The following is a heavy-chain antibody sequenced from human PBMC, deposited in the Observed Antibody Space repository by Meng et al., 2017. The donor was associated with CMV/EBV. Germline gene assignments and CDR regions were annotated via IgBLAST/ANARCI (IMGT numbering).Heavy chain of an antibody. CDR1: GFTFSSYW. CDR3: ARDLRGGSWKGGMDV. Sequence: GESLKISCAASGFTFSSYWMHWVRQAPGKGLMWVSRINSDGSSTSYADSVKGRFTISRDKAKNTLYLQMNSLRAEDTAVYYCARDLRGGSWKGGMDVWGQGTTVTVSS. D-gene: IGHD6-13*01. V-gene: IGHV3-74*01. J-gene: IGHJ6*02. CDR2: INSDGSST.